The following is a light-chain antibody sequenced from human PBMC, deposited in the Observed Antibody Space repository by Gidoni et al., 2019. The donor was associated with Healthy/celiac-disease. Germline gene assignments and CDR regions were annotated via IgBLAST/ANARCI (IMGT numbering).Light chain of an antibody. CDR1: QSISSY. J-gene: IGKJ3*01. Sequence: NQMAPSPSSLSASVGDRVTITCRASQSISSYLNWYQQKPGKAPKLLIYAASSLQSGVPSRFSGSGSGTDFTLTISSLQPEDFATYYCQQSYSTPFTFGPGTKVDIK. CDR2: AAS. V-gene: IGKV1-39*01. CDR3: QQSYSTPFT.